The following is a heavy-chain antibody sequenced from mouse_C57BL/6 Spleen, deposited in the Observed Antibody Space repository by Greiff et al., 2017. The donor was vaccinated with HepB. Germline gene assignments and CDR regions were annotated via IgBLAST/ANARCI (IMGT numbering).Heavy chain of an antibody. CDR3: ARRGLTGSYFDY. J-gene: IGHJ2*01. V-gene: IGHV1-81*01. Sequence: VHLVESGAELARPGASVKLSCKASGYTFTSYGISWVKQRTGQGLEWIGEIYPRSGNTYYNEKFKGKATLTADKSSSTAYMELRSLTSEDSAVYFCARRGLTGSYFDYWGQGTTLTVSS. CDR2: IYPRSGNT. D-gene: IGHD4-1*01. CDR1: GYTFTSYG.